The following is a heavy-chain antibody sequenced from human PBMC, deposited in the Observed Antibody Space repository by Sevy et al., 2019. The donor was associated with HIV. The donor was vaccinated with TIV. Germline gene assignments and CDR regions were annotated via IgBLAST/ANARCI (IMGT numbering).Heavy chain of an antibody. J-gene: IGHJ6*02. V-gene: IGHV3-30*02. CDR2: IRYDGSNK. D-gene: IGHD1-26*01. CDR1: GFTFSSYG. CDR3: AKAPGRGSYYYYHYGMDV. Sequence: GGSLRLSCAASGFTFSSYGMHWVRQAPGKGLEWVAFIRYDGSNKYYADSVKGRFTISRDNSKNTLYLQMNSLRAEDTAVYYCAKAPGRGSYYYYHYGMDVWGQGTTVTVSS.